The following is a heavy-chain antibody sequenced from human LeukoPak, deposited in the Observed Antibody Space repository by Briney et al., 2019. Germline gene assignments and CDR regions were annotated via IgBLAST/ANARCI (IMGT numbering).Heavy chain of an antibody. J-gene: IGHJ5*02. CDR3: TAGSSNWFDP. V-gene: IGHV1-18*01. CDR2: ISAYNGNT. D-gene: IGHD3-10*01. CDR1: GGTFSSYA. Sequence: ASVKVSCKASGGTFSSYAISWVRQAPGQGLEWMGWISAYNGNTNYAQKLQGRVTMTTDTSTSTAYMELRSLRSDDTAVYYCTAGSSNWFDPWGQGTLVSVSS.